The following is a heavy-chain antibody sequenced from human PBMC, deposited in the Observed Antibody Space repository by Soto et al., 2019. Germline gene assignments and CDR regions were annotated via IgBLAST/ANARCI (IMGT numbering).Heavy chain of an antibody. CDR2: ISSSSSYI. Sequence: GGSLRLSCAASGFTFSSYSMNWVRQAPGKGLEWVSSISSSSSYIYYADSVKGRFTISRDNAKNSLYLQMNSLRAEDTAVYYCARDKAAAARYWFDPWGQGTLVTVSS. CDR3: ARDKAAAARYWFDP. D-gene: IGHD6-13*01. J-gene: IGHJ5*02. CDR1: GFTFSSYS. V-gene: IGHV3-21*01.